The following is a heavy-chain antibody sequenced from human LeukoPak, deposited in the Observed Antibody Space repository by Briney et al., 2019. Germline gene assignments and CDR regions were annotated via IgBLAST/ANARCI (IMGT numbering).Heavy chain of an antibody. D-gene: IGHD3-10*01. CDR1: GGSFSGYY. V-gene: IGHV4-34*01. J-gene: IGHJ5*02. CDR3: ARRGLGPTMVRGVINPTVRNWFDP. CDR2: INHSGST. Sequence: SETLSLTCAVYGGSFSGYYWSWIRQPPGKGLEWIWEINHSGSTNYNPSLKSRVTISVDTSKNQFSLKLSSVTAADTAVYYCARRGLGPTMVRGVINPTVRNWFDPWGQGTLVTVSS.